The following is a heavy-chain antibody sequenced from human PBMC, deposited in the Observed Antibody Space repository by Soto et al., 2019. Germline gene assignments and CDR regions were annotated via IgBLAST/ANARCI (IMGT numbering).Heavy chain of an antibody. D-gene: IGHD6-19*01. CDR3: ARGRAGAGAYYFDY. CDR1: GYTFTGYY. CDR2: INPNSGGT. Sequence: ASVKVSCKASGYTFTGYYMHWVRQAPGQGLEWMGWINPNSGGTNYAQKFQGRVTMTRDTSISTAYMELSRLRSDDTAVFYWARGRAGAGAYYFDYWGQGTLVTVSS. V-gene: IGHV1-2*02. J-gene: IGHJ4*02.